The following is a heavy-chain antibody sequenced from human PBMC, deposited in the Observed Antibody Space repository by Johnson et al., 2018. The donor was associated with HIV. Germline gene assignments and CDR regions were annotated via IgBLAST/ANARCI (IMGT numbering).Heavy chain of an antibody. CDR1: GFTVSSNY. D-gene: IGHD1-1*01. J-gene: IGHJ3*02. Sequence: LRLSCAASGFTVSSNYMSWVRQAPGKGLEWVSVIYSGGSTYYADSVKGRFTISRDNSKNTLYLQMNSLRAEDTAVYYCAKPSTESAFDIWGQGTMVTVSS. V-gene: IGHV3-66*04. CDR2: IYSGGST. CDR3: AKPSTESAFDI.